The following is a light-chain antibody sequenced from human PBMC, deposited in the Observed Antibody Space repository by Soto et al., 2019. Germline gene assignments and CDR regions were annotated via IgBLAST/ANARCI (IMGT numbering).Light chain of an antibody. J-gene: IGLJ1*01. CDR3: SSYTTSSTV. Sequence: QSALTQPASVSGSPGQWITISCTGTTSDGGEYKDVSWLQQQPGKAPKHLLYGVTYRPSEDSNRFSGSKSGNTASLTISRRQADDEADEYCSSYTTSSTVFGTGTQLTVL. V-gene: IGLV2-14*01. CDR1: TSDGGEYKD. CDR2: GVT.